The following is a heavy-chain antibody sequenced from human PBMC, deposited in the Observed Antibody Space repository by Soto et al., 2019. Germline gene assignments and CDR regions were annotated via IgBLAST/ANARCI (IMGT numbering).Heavy chain of an antibody. Sequence: EVQLLESGGGLAQPGGSLRLSCAASGFTFSSYAMSWVRQAPGKGLEWVSAISGSGGSTYYADSVKGRFTISRDNSKNTLYLQMNSLRAEDTAVYYCAKDRRYDYYDSSGYSDYWGQGTLVTVSS. CDR2: ISGSGGST. J-gene: IGHJ4*02. D-gene: IGHD3-22*01. V-gene: IGHV3-23*01. CDR1: GFTFSSYA. CDR3: AKDRRYDYYDSSGYSDY.